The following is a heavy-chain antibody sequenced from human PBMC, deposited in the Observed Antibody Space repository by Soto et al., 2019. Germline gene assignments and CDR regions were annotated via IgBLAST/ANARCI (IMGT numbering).Heavy chain of an antibody. J-gene: IGHJ4*02. V-gene: IGHV3-72*01. CDR1: GFTFSEHY. CDR2: IRNKANSYTT. CDR3: AGSKSGGASTRPDY. Sequence: VGSLRLSCAASGFTFSEHYMHWVRQAPGKGLEWVARIRNKANSYTTDYAASVRGGFAISRDDSKSSLFLRMISLKTEDTAVYYCAGSKSGGASTRPDYWGQGTLVTVSS. D-gene: IGHD3-10*01.